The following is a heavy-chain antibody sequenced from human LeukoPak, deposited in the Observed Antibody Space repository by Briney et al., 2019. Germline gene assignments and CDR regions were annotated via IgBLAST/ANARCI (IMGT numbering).Heavy chain of an antibody. CDR1: GFIFRDHA. V-gene: IGHV3-49*03. Sequence: GGSLRLFCTASGFIFRDHAMSWFRQAPGKGLEWVGFIRTRTYSETTEHAASVKGRFTISRDDSNDIAYLQMNSLKTEDTAVYYCSRNSGTLTGWPFDIWGQGTMVTVSS. D-gene: IGHD5-12*01. J-gene: IGHJ3*02. CDR3: SRNSGTLTGWPFDI. CDR2: IRTRTYSETT.